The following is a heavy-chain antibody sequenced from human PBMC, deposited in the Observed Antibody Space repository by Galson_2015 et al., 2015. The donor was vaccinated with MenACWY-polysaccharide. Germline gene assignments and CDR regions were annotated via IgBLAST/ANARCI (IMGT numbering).Heavy chain of an antibody. V-gene: IGHV3-23*01. CDR3: AKVDGPGDFYGLDH. J-gene: IGHJ4*02. CDR2: ISSSGGSP. D-gene: IGHD3-10*01. Sequence: SLRLSCAASGFSFGSSAMTWVRQAPGTGLEWVSLISSSGGSPYYAEAVPGRFTIPRDNFKNPLFLQMNSLRAGDTAIYYCAKVDGPGDFYGLDHWGQGTPVLVSS. CDR1: GFSFGSSA.